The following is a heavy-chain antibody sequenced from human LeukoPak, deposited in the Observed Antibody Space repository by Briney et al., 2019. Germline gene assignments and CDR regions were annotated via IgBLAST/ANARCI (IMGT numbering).Heavy chain of an antibody. J-gene: IGHJ6*03. Sequence: SETLSLTCTVSGYSISSGYYWGWIRQPPGKGLEWIGSIYHSGSTNYNPSLKSRVTISVDTSKNQFSLKLSSVTAADTAVYYCARGSRDYYYGSGSYSKYYYYYYYMDVWGKGTTVTVSS. D-gene: IGHD3-10*01. V-gene: IGHV4-38-2*02. CDR2: IYHSGST. CDR1: GYSISSGYY. CDR3: ARGSRDYYYGSGSYSKYYYYYYYMDV.